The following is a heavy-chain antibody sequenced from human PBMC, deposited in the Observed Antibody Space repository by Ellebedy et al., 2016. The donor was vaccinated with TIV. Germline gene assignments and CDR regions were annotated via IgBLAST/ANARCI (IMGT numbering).Heavy chain of an antibody. CDR3: AREVRRRSGVSHDY. CDR2: IYYSGST. Sequence: SETLSLXXTVSGGSISSGGYYWSWIRQHPGKGLEWIGYIYYSGSTYYNPSLKSRLTISVDTSKNQFSLKLSSVTAADTAVYYCAREVRRRSGVSHDYWGQGTLVTVSS. D-gene: IGHD2-8*02. V-gene: IGHV4-31*03. CDR1: GGSISSGGYY. J-gene: IGHJ4*02.